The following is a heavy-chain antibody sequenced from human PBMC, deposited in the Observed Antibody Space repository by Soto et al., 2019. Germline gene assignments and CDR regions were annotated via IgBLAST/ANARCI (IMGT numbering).Heavy chain of an antibody. CDR2: VSGNGLST. CDR3: AKVQGSGSGLYYFYYYGMDV. J-gene: IGHJ6*02. V-gene: IGHV3-23*01. CDR1: GFTFSSYA. Sequence: EVQLLESGGGLIQPGGSLRLSCAASGFTFSSYALSWVRQAPGKGLQCVSTVSGNGLSTYYADSVKGRFTISRDNSRNTLYLPMNSLRAEDTAVYYCAKVQGSGSGLYYFYYYGMDVWGQGTTVTVSS. D-gene: IGHD3-10*01.